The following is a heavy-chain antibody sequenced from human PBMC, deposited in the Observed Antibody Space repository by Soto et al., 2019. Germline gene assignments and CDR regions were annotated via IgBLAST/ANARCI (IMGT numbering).Heavy chain of an antibody. CDR1: GFTFSSYW. J-gene: IGHJ4*02. V-gene: IGHV3-7*01. CDR3: ARVRTSSYYFDS. CDR2: IKQDGSEK. Sequence: EVQLVESGGSLVQPGGSLRLSCAASGFTFSSYWMSWVRQAPGKGLEWVATIKQDGSEKYYVDSVKGRFTISKDNAKNSLSLQRNSLRDEDTAAYYCARVRTSSYYFDSWGQGTLVTVSS.